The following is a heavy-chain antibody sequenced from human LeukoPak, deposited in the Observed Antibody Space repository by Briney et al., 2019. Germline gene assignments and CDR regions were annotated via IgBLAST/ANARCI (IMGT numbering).Heavy chain of an antibody. J-gene: IGHJ3*02. V-gene: IGHV3-33*01. CDR1: GFTFSSYG. CDR2: IWYDGSNK. Sequence: GGSLRLSCAASGFTFSSYGMHWVRQAPGKGLEWVAVIWYDGSNKYYADSVKGRFTISRDNSKNTLYLQMNSLRAEDAAVYYCARDRDGSYDRGPRDAFDIWGQGTMVTVSS. D-gene: IGHD1-26*01. CDR3: ARDRDGSYDRGPRDAFDI.